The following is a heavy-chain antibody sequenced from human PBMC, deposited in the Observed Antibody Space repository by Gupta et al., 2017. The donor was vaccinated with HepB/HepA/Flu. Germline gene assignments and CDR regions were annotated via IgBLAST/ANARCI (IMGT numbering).Heavy chain of an antibody. V-gene: IGHV3-23*01. Sequence: EVQLLESGGGLVQPGGSLRLFCAASGFTFSTYVMRWVRLAPGQGLEWVSSVSGSGVHTYSADSVKGRFTISRDNSNNTLHLQMNSLRAEDTAVYYCAKGIDSSGYKFERGGDYWGQGTLVTVSS. CDR1: GFTFSTYV. CDR3: AKGIDSSGYKFERGGDY. D-gene: IGHD3-22*01. CDR2: VSGSGVHT. J-gene: IGHJ4*02.